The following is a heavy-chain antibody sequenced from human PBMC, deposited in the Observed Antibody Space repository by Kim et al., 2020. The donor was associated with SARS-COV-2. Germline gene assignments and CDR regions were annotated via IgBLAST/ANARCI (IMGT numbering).Heavy chain of an antibody. J-gene: IGHJ4*02. V-gene: IGHV4-34*01. CDR3: ARAQPGGWNYGCEIDY. CDR1: GGSFSGYY. D-gene: IGHD1-7*01. Sequence: SETLSLTCAVYGGSFSGYYWSWIRQPPGKGLEWIGEINHSGSTNYNPSLKSRVTISVDTSKNQFSLKLSSVTAADTAVYYCARAQPGGWNYGCEIDYWGQGTLVTVSS. CDR2: INHSGST.